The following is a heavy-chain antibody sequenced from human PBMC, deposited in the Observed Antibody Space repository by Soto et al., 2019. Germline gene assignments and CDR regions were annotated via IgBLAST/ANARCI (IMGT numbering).Heavy chain of an antibody. CDR3: DRDPLYEYGDLSHVFDI. D-gene: IGHD4-17*01. Sequence: SETLSLTCTVSGGSMSRGDYYWSWIRQPPGKGLEWIGFIYHTGSTYYSPSLKSRVAISVDTSKKQFSLKLSSVTAADTAVYYCDRDPLYEYGDLSHVFDIWGQAIMVTVS. CDR1: GGSMSRGDYY. CDR2: IYHTGST. J-gene: IGHJ3*02. V-gene: IGHV4-30-4*01.